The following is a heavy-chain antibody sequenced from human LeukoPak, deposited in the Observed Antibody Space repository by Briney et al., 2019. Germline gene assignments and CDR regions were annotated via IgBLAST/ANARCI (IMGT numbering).Heavy chain of an antibody. V-gene: IGHV3-23*01. CDR2: ISGSGDNT. CDR1: GFSFSSYA. CDR3: AKRSGYTTGWFFDF. Sequence: GGSLRLSRPASGFSFSSYAMSWVRQAPGKGLETVTYISGSGDNTYYAESVKGRFTISRDNSKNSLFLQMNSLRSEDTAVFYCAKRSGYTTGWFFDFWGQGTLVTVSS. D-gene: IGHD5-12*01. J-gene: IGHJ4*02.